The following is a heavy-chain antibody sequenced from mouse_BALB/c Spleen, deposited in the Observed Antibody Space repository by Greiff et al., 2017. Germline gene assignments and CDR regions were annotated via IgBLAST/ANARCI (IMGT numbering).Heavy chain of an antibody. CDR3: ASDYYGSSYLYAMDY. CDR1: GFSLTGYG. J-gene: IGHJ4*01. CDR2: IWGDGST. Sequence: VQLVESGPGLVAPSQSLSITCTVSGFSLTGYGVNWVRQPPGKGLEWLGMIWGDGSTDYNSALKSRLSISKDNSKSQVFLKMNSLQTDDTARYYCASDYYGSSYLYAMDYWGQGTSVTVSS. D-gene: IGHD1-1*01. V-gene: IGHV2-6-7*01.